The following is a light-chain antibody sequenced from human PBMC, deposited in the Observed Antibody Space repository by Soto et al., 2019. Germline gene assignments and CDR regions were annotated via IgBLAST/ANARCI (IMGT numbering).Light chain of an antibody. V-gene: IGKV3-20*01. CDR3: QQYSDLPRT. CDR2: GAP. Sequence: EIVLTQSPGTLSLSPGERATLSCRASQSVSSNYLAWYQQKPGQAPSLLIYGAPSRATGIPDRFSGSGSGTDFTLTISRLEPEDFAVYYCQQYSDLPRTFGQGTRVEIK. CDR1: QSVSSNY. J-gene: IGKJ1*01.